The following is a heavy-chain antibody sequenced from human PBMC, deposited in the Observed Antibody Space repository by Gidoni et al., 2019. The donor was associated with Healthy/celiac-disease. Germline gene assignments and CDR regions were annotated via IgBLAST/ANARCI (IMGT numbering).Heavy chain of an antibody. CDR1: VFTFSSYG. CDR2: ISYDGSKK. V-gene: IGHV3-30*03. J-gene: IGHJ4*02. CDR3: ARDGWAAAGDY. Sequence: QVQLVESGGGVFQPGSSLRLSCSASVFTFSSYGMHWVRQAPVKGLEWVEVISYDGSKKYYEDYVKGRFTISRDNSKKTLYLQMNSLRAEDTAVYYCARDGWAAAGDYWGQGTLVTVSS. D-gene: IGHD6-13*01.